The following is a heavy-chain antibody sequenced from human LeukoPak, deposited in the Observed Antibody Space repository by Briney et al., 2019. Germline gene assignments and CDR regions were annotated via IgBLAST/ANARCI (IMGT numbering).Heavy chain of an antibody. CDR1: GFTFSSYA. CDR3: AREGHWMDV. V-gene: IGHV3-30*04. D-gene: IGHD1-1*01. J-gene: IGHJ6*02. Sequence: GGSLRLSCVASGFTFSSYAMHWVRQAPGKGLEWVAVISYDGSNKYYADSVKGRFTISRDNSKNTLYLQMNSLRAEDTAVYYCAREGHWMDVWGQGTTVTVSS. CDR2: ISYDGSNK.